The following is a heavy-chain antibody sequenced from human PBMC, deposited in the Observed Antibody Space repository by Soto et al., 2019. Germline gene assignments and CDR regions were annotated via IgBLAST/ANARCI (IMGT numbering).Heavy chain of an antibody. V-gene: IGHV3-74*01. CDR1: GFTFSSYW. D-gene: IGHD6-13*01. J-gene: IGHJ4*02. CDR3: AHGYSSSWKGLFDY. CDR2: INSDGIST. Sequence: GGSLRLSCAASGFTFSSYWMHWVRQAPGKGLVWVSRINSDGISTNYADSVEGRFTISRDNAKNTLYLQMNSLRAEDTAVYYCAHGYSSSWKGLFDYWGQGSLVTVSS.